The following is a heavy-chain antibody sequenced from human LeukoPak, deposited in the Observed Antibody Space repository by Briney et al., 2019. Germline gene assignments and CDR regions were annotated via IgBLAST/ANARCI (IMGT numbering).Heavy chain of an antibody. D-gene: IGHD3-3*01. Sequence: GGSLRLSCAASGFTFSSYAMSWVRQAPGKGQEWVSAISGSGGSTYYADSVKGRFTISRDNSKNTLYLQMNSLRAEDAAVYCCAKDNPILGVVISYGMDVWGQGTTVTVSS. CDR1: GFTFSSYA. CDR3: AKDNPILGVVISYGMDV. CDR2: ISGSGGST. V-gene: IGHV3-23*01. J-gene: IGHJ6*02.